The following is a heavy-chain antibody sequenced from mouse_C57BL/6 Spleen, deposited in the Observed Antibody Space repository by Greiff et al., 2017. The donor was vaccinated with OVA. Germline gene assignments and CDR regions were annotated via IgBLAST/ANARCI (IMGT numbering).Heavy chain of an antibody. CDR3: ARGNYDSWFAY. CDR2: IDPSDSYT. V-gene: IGHV1-69*01. D-gene: IGHD2-4*01. Sequence: VQLQQPGAELVMPGASVKLSCKASGYTFTSYWMHWVKQRPGQGLEWIGEIDPSDSYTNYNQKFKGKSTLTVDKSSSTAYMQLSSLTSEDSAVYHCARGNYDSWFAYWGQGTLVTVSA. J-gene: IGHJ3*01. CDR1: GYTFTSYW.